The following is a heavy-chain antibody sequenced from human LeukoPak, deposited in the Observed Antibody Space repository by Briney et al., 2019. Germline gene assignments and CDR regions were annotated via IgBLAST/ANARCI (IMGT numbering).Heavy chain of an antibody. D-gene: IGHD1-26*01. V-gene: IGHV4-4*02. CDR3: ARAPYSGSYYPY. Sequence: SETLSLTCAVSGGSISSSNWWSWVRQPPGKGLEWIGEIYHSGSANYNPSLKSRVTISVDTSKNQFSLKLSSVTAADTAVYYCARAPYSGSYYPYWGQGTLVTVSS. CDR1: GGSISSSNW. CDR2: IYHSGSA. J-gene: IGHJ4*02.